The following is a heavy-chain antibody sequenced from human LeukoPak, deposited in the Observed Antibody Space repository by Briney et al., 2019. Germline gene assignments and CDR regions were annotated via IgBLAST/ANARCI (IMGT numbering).Heavy chain of an antibody. J-gene: IGHJ4*02. CDR1: GGSISSSNW. CDR2: IYHSGST. V-gene: IGHV4-4*02. D-gene: IGHD5-24*01. CDR3: ARGPRDGYNYRIGRGFDY. Sequence: PSETLSLTCAVSGGSISSSNWWSWVRQPPGKGRGWIGEIYHSGSTNYNPSLKSRVTISVDKSKNQFSLKLSSVTAADTAVYSCARGPRDGYNYRIGRGFDYWGQGTLVTVSS.